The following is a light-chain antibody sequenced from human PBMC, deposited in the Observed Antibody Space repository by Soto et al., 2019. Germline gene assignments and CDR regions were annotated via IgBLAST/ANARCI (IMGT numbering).Light chain of an antibody. Sequence: EIVLTQSPGTLSLSPGERATLSCRASQSLTNNYLAWYQEKPGQAPRLLIYDAFNRATGIPARFSGSGSGTDFTLTISSLEPEDFAVYYCHQRSSWPITFGQGTRLEIK. CDR2: DAF. J-gene: IGKJ5*01. CDR3: HQRSSWPIT. CDR1: QSLTNNY. V-gene: IGKV3-11*01.